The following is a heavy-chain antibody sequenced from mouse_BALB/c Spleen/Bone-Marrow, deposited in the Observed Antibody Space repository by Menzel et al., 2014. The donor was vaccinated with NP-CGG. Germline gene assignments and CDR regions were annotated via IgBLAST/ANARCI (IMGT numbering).Heavy chain of an antibody. Sequence: VQLQQSGAELVRPGTSVKVSCKASGYAFTNFWIEWVKERPGQGLEWIGVINPGSGITNYNERFKGKATLTADKSSSTAYMQLSSLTSDDSAVYFCARRDYRCDVGPFDYRGQGTTLTVSS. CDR1: GYAFTNFW. CDR2: INPGSGIT. D-gene: IGHD2-14*01. CDR3: ARRDYRCDVGPFDY. J-gene: IGHJ2*01. V-gene: IGHV1-54*01.